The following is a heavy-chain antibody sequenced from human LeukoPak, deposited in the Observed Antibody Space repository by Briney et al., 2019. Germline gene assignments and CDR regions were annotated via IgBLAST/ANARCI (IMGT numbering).Heavy chain of an antibody. Sequence: GGSLRLSCAASGFTFSSYSMNWVRQAPGKGLEWVSSIRSSSSYIYYADSVKGRFTISRDNAKNSLYLQMNSLRAEDTAVYYCARGDCSSTSCYSPFSVRGVPRGRPSHWGQGTLVTVSS. CDR2: IRSSSSYI. CDR1: GFTFSSYS. D-gene: IGHD2-2*01. CDR3: ARGDCSSTSCYSPFSVRGVPRGRPSH. J-gene: IGHJ4*02. V-gene: IGHV3-21*01.